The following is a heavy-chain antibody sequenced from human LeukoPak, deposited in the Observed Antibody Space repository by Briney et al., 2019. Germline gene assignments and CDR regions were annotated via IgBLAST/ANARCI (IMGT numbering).Heavy chain of an antibody. V-gene: IGHV3-23*01. J-gene: IGHJ4*02. CDR3: ALSLVEGSGWLFDY. Sequence: AGGSLRLSCAASGFTFSSYVMSWVRQAPGKGLEWVSAISGSGGSTYYADSVKGRFTISRDNSKNTLYLQMNSLRAEDTAVYYCALSLVEGSGWLFDYWGQGTLVTVSS. D-gene: IGHD6-19*01. CDR2: ISGSGGST. CDR1: GFTFSSYV.